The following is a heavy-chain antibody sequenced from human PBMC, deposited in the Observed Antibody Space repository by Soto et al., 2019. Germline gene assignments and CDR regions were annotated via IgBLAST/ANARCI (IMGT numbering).Heavy chain of an antibody. V-gene: IGHV4-59*01. J-gene: IGHJ3*02. CDR3: ALYSSSSGDAFDI. D-gene: IGHD6-6*01. CDR1: GGSISSYY. CDR2: IYYSGST. Sequence: PSETLSLTCTVSGGSISSYYWSWIRQPPGKGLEWIGYIYYSGSTNYNPSLKSRVTISVDTSKNQFSLKLSSVTAADTAVYYCALYSSSSGDAFDIWGQGTMVTASS.